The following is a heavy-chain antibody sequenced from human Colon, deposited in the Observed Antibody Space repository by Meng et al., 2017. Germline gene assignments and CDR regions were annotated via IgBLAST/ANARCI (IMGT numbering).Heavy chain of an antibody. CDR2: MKQDGSEI. D-gene: IGHD2-8*01. Sequence: QLVGVVGGLGQPVGSLRLSCAASGFTFSKYWMTWVRQAPGKGLEWVAYMKQDGSEIYYVDSVKGRFTISRDNAKNSLYLQMNSLRAEDTAVYYCARNVYYFDYWGQGTLVTVSS. J-gene: IGHJ4*02. CDR1: GFTFSKYW. V-gene: IGHV3-7*01. CDR3: ARNVYYFDY.